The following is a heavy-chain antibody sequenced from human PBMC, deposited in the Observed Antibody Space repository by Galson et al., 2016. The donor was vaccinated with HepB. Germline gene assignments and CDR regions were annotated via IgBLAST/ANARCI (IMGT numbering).Heavy chain of an antibody. CDR1: GFIFSEYA. D-gene: IGHD2-15*01. J-gene: IGHJ3*01. CDR2: FDFHTGWT. CDR3: SKAYSGGSPYRAFDF. V-gene: IGHV3-23*01. Sequence: SLRLSCAASGFIFSEYAMSWVRQAPGKGLEWVSTFDFHTGWTLYADSVKGLFTISRDTSKNTLYLQMNSLRVEDTAIYYCSKAYSGGSPYRAFDFRGQGTVVTVSP.